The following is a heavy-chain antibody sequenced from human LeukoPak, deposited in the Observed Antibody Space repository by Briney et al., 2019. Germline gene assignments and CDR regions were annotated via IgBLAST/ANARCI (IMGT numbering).Heavy chain of an antibody. Sequence: SQTLSLTCTVSGGSISSGDYYWSWIRQPPGKGLEWFGYIYYSGSTNYNPSLKSRVTISVDTSKNQFSLKLSSVTAADTAVYYCARAYSGSYLWWFDPWGQGTLVTVSS. J-gene: IGHJ5*02. CDR3: ARAYSGSYLWWFDP. V-gene: IGHV4-61*08. CDR2: IYYSGST. CDR1: GGSISSGDYY. D-gene: IGHD1-26*01.